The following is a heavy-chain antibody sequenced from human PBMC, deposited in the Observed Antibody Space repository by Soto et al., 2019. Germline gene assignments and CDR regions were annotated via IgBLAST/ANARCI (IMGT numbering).Heavy chain of an antibody. Sequence: PSETLSLTCTVSGGSISSYYWSWIRQPPGKGLEWIGYIYFRGSTNYNPSLKSRVTISVDTSKNQFSLKLSSVTAADTAVYYGACHMVRGVPFGYWGQGTLVTVSS. CDR3: ACHMVRGVPFGY. D-gene: IGHD3-10*01. CDR2: IYFRGST. V-gene: IGHV4-59*08. CDR1: GGSISSYY. J-gene: IGHJ4*02.